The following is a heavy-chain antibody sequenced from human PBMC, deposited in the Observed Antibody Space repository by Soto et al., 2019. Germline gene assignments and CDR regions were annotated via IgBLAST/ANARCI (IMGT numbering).Heavy chain of an antibody. V-gene: IGHV3-48*03. CDR2: ISKSADTK. J-gene: IGHJ4*02. CDR3: AKIGYYYDGSGD. CDR1: GFTFSTYE. D-gene: IGHD3-22*01. Sequence: GGSLRLSCAASGFTFSTYEMICVRQAPGKGLEWVSFISKSADTKYYVDSVKGRFTISRDNAKNSLYLQMDSLRAEDTAVYYCAKIGYYYDGSGDWGQGTLVTVSS.